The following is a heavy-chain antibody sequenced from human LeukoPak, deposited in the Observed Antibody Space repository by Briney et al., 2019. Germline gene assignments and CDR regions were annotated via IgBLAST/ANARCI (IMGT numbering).Heavy chain of an antibody. CDR3: AILKVVAATTSYAFDI. CDR1: GFTFSTFA. Sequence: GGSLRLSCAASGFTFSTFAMHWVRLSPGKGLEWVSSITGSGPYMLYADSVKHRFTISRDNSKNTLYLQMNSLRAEDTAVYYCAILKVVAATTSYAFDIWGQGTMVTVSS. D-gene: IGHD2-15*01. V-gene: IGHV3-21*01. CDR2: ITGSGPYM. J-gene: IGHJ3*02.